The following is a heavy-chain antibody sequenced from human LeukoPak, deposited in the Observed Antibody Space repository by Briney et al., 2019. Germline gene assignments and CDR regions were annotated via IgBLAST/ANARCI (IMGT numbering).Heavy chain of an antibody. CDR2: IYYSGST. V-gene: IGHV4-59*01. CDR3: ARGGVTYYYDSSGYYYFDY. Sequence: PSETLSLTCTVSGGSISSYYWSWIRRPPGKGLEWIGYIYYSGSTNYNPSLKSRVTISVDTSKNQFSLKLSSVTAADTAVYYCARGGVTYYYDSSGYYYFDYWGQGTLVTVSS. CDR1: GGSISSYY. J-gene: IGHJ4*02. D-gene: IGHD3-22*01.